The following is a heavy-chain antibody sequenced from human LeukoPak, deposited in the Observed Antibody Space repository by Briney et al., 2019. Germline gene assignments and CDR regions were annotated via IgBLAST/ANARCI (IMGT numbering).Heavy chain of an antibody. Sequence: GGSLRLSCLASGFTVTNYAMHWVRQAPWKGLDYVSVLYSRGTSTYYADSVKGRFTVSRDSSKNTLYLQMSSLRIEDTAIYYCVRDLSGMDVWGRGTTVTVSS. CDR1: GFTVTNYA. CDR3: VRDLSGMDV. J-gene: IGHJ6*02. D-gene: IGHD3-16*02. V-gene: IGHV3-64D*06. CDR2: LYSRGTST.